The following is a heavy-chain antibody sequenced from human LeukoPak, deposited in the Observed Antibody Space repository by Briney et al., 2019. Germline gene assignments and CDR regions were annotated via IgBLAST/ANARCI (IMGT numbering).Heavy chain of an antibody. J-gene: IGHJ4*02. CDR2: IWYDGSNK. CDR3: AKELAYYDSSGYYFYFDY. Sequence: PGGSLRLSCAASGFTFSSYGMHWVRQAPGKGLEWVAVIWYDGSNKYYADSVKGRFTISRDNSKNTLYLQMNSLRAEDTAVYYCAKELAYYDSSGYYFYFDYWGQGTLVTVSS. CDR1: GFTFSSYG. D-gene: IGHD3-22*01. V-gene: IGHV3-33*06.